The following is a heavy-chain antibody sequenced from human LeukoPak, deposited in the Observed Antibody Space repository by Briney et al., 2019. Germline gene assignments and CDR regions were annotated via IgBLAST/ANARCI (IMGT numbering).Heavy chain of an antibody. CDR3: ARARVLRLLEWLFPLDY. V-gene: IGHV1-3*01. D-gene: IGHD3-3*01. CDR1: GYTFTIYA. CDR2: INAGNGNT. Sequence: ASVTVSFTSSGYTFTIYAMHWVRQAPGQRLEWMGWINAGNGNTKYSQKFQGRVTITRDTSASTAYMELSSLRSEDTAVYYCARARVLRLLEWLFPLDYWGQGTLVTVSS. J-gene: IGHJ4*02.